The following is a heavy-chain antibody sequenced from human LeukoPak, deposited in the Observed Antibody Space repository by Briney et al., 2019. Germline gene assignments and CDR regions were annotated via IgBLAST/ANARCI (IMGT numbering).Heavy chain of an antibody. D-gene: IGHD3-10*01. CDR3: ATDPGSMVRGGDAFDV. J-gene: IGHJ3*01. CDR2: FDPEDGET. Sequence: ASVKVSCKVSGYTLTELSMHWVRQAPGKGLEWMGGFDPEDGETIYAQKFQGRVTMTEDTSTDTAYMELSSLRSEDTAVYYCATDPGSMVRGGDAFDVWGQGTMVTVSS. CDR1: GYTLTELS. V-gene: IGHV1-24*01.